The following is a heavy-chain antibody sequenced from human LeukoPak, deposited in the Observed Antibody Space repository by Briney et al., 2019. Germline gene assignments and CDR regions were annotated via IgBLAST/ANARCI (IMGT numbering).Heavy chain of an antibody. CDR1: GGSISSGGYY. J-gene: IGHJ3*02. D-gene: IGHD1-1*01. V-gene: IGHV4-39*07. CDR3: ARERIQLERRGAFDI. Sequence: SETLSLTCSVSGGSISSGGYYWGWIRQTPGKGLEWIASIHYGGTTYYNPSLRSRVAISVDTSMNQFSLNRRSVTAADTALFYCARERIQLERRGAFDIWGQGTVVTVSS. CDR2: IHYGGTT.